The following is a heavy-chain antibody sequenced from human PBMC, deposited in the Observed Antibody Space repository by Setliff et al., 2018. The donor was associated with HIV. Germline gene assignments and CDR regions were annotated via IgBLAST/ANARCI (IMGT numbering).Heavy chain of an antibody. CDR2: IYYTGSS. Sequence: PSETLSLTCSVTGGPMRSSSYYWGWIRQPPGKGLEWIGSIYYTGSSYSNPSLKSRLTISEDASKSQFSLTRRSVTAADTAVYYCARRLAIGHWYFDIWGRGTLVTVSS. CDR3: ARRLAIGHWYFDI. CDR1: GGPMRSSSYY. V-gene: IGHV4-39*01. J-gene: IGHJ2*01.